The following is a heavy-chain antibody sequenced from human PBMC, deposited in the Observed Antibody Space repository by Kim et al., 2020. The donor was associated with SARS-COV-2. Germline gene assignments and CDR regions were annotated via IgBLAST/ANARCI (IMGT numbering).Heavy chain of an antibody. CDR2: INPNSGGT. J-gene: IGHJ4*02. CDR3: VRGLYSDSSYYTPQTPLDFLY. V-gene: IGHV1-2*02. D-gene: IGHD3-22*01. Sequence: ASVKVSCEASGYTFSGYYMHWVRQAPGQGLEWMGWINPNSGGTNYAQKFQGRVTMTRDTSISTAYMELSRLRSDDTAVYYCVRGLYSDSSYYTPQTPLDFLYWGQGTLVTVSS. CDR1: GYTFSGYY.